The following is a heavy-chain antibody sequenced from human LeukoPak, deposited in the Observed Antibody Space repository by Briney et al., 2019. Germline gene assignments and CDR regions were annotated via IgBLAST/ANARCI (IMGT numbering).Heavy chain of an antibody. CDR3: ARHDYSNFYYYYYMDV. CDR1: GGSISSSSYY. CDR2: IYYSGST. D-gene: IGHD4-11*01. J-gene: IGHJ6*03. Sequence: PSETLSLTCTVSGGSISSSSYYWVWIRQPPGKGLEWIGSIYYSGSTYSNPSLNSRATISVDTSKNQFSLKLSSVTAADTAVYYCARHDYSNFYYYYYMDVWGKGTTVTVSS. V-gene: IGHV4-39*01.